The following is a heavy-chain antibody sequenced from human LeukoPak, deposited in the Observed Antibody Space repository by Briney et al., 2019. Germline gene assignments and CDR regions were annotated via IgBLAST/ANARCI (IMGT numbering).Heavy chain of an antibody. J-gene: IGHJ5*02. CDR1: GDTVSSNSAA. D-gene: IGHD1-14*01. CDR2: TYFRDKWYN. Sequence: SQTLSLTCAISGDTVSSNSAAWNCIRQSPSRGLEWLGRTYFRDKWYNDYADSVRSRTTIRPDTSRNQFSLQLKSVTPEDTAVYYRVMSLAAAGATWFDLWGQGTLVTVSA. CDR3: VMSLAAAGATWFDL. V-gene: IGHV6-1*01.